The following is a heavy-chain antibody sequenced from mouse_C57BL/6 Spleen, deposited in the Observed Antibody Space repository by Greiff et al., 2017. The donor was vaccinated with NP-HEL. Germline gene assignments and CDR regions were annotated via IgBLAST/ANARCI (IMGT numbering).Heavy chain of an antibody. CDR3: TTCTTAYYFDY. J-gene: IGHJ2*01. D-gene: IGHD1-2*01. V-gene: IGHV14-4*01. Sequence: EVQRVESGAELVRPGASVKLSCTASGFNIKDDYMHWVKQRPEQGLEWIGWIDPENGDTEYASKFQGKATITADTSSNTAYLQLSSLTSEDTAVYYCTTCTTAYYFDYWGQGTTLTVSS. CDR2: IDPENGDT. CDR1: GFNIKDDY.